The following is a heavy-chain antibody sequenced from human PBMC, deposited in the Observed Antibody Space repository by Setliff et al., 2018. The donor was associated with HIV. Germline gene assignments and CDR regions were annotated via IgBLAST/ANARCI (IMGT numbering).Heavy chain of an antibody. Sequence: SETLSLTCALYGGSFSDYYWNWIRQPPGMGLEWIGEVNRGRRTNYNSSLKSRVTISIDTSKNQISLKLSSVTAADTAVYYCARGLNYYGSGSYLPLGYWGQGTLVTVSS. D-gene: IGHD3-10*01. J-gene: IGHJ4*02. CDR3: ARGLNYYGSGSYLPLGY. V-gene: IGHV4-34*01. CDR1: GGSFSDYY. CDR2: VNRGRRT.